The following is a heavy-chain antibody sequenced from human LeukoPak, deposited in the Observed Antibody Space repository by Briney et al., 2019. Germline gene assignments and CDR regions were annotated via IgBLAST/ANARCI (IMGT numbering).Heavy chain of an antibody. D-gene: IGHD3-10*01. CDR3: ARDIFGGMAYGMDV. CDR1: GFVFDDNA. V-gene: IGHV3-9*01. Sequence: PGGSLRLSCAASGFVFDDNAMHWVRQAPGKGLEWVSGISWNSATISYADSVKGRFTISRDNAKNSLYLQMNSLRPEDTALYYCARDIFGGMAYGMDVWGQGTTVIVSS. CDR2: ISWNSATI. J-gene: IGHJ6*02.